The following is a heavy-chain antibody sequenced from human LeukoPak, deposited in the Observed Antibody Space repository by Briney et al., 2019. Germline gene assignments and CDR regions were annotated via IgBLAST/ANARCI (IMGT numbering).Heavy chain of an antibody. CDR1: GFTFSSYG. J-gene: IGHJ4*02. CDR3: AKKKARSSSWWGYYFDY. CDR2: ISYDGSNK. V-gene: IGHV3-30*18. D-gene: IGHD6-13*01. Sequence: GGSLRLSCAASGFTFSSYGMHWVRQAPGKGLEWVAVISYDGSNKYYADSVKGRFTISRDNSKNTLYLQMNSLRAEDTAVYYCAKKKARSSSWWGYYFDYWGQGTLVTVSS.